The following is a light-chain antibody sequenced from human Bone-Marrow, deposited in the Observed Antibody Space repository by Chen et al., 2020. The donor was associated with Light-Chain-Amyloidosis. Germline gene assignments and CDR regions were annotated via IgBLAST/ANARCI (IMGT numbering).Light chain of an antibody. CDR2: KAS. J-gene: IGKJ2*01. CDR3: QQYKSYSFT. Sequence: DIRMTQSPSTLSASVGDRVTITCRASQDIGDWLAWFQHKPGKAPKLLIYKASNLQTGVPLRFSGSGSGTEFTLSINTLQPDDFATYFCQQYKSYSFTFGQGTKL. CDR1: QDIGDW. V-gene: IGKV1-5*03.